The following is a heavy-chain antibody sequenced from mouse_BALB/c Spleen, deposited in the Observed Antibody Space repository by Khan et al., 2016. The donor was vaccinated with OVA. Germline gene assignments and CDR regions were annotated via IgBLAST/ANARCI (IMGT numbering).Heavy chain of an antibody. CDR3: ARDYGSNYYFDY. D-gene: IGHD1-1*01. V-gene: IGHV1-76*01. CDR2: IYPGTGST. J-gene: IGHJ2*01. Sequence: QVQLKQSGAELVRPGASVKLSCKTSGYIFTSYWLHWVKQRSGPGLEWIARIYPGTGSTYSNEKFKGKATLTADKSSSTAYMQLSSLKSEDSAVDGGARDYGSNYYFDYWGQGTTLTVSS. CDR1: GYIFTSYW.